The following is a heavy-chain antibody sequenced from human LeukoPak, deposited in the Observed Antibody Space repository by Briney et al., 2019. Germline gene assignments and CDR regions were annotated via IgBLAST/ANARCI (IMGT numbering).Heavy chain of an antibody. J-gene: IGHJ3*02. V-gene: IGHV3-11*06. D-gene: IGHD6-19*01. CDR1: GFTFSDYY. CDR3: AGGHIAVAGTGAFDI. Sequence: GGSLRLSCAASGFTFSDYYMSWIRQAPGKGLEWVSYISSSSSYIYYADSVKGRFTISRDNAKNSLYLQMNSLRAEDTAVYYCAGGHIAVAGTGAFDIWGQGKMVTVSS. CDR2: ISSSSSYI.